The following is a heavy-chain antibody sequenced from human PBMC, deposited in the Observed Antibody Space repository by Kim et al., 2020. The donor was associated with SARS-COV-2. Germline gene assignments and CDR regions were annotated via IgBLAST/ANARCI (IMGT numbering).Heavy chain of an antibody. Sequence: QKFQGRGTITADKSTSTAYMEMSSLRSEDTAVYYCASTSIAARYDYGMDVWGQGTTVTVSS. CDR3: ASTSIAARYDYGMDV. D-gene: IGHD6-6*01. V-gene: IGHV1-69*02. J-gene: IGHJ6*02.